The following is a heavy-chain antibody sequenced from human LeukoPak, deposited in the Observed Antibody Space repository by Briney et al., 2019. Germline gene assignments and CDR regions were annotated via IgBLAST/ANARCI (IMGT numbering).Heavy chain of an antibody. CDR3: ARGLYGAHVD. Sequence: GGSLRLSCAASGFTFSSHWMYWVRQGPGKGLAWVSRINSDGSSTSYADSVKGRFTISRDNAKNTLYLQMNSLRVEDTAIYYCARGLYGAHVDWGQGTLVTVSA. CDR1: GFTFSSHW. D-gene: IGHD4/OR15-4a*01. V-gene: IGHV3-74*01. J-gene: IGHJ4*02. CDR2: INSDGSST.